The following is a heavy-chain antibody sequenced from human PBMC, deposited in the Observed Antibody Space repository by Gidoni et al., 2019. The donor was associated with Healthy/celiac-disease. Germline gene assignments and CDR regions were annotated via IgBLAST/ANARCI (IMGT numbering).Heavy chain of an antibody. CDR2: ISYDGRNK. Sequence: QVQLVESGGGVVQPGRSLRLCCAASGFTFSSYGMHWVRQAPGKGLEWVAVISYDGRNKYYADSVKGRFTISRDNSKNTLYLQMNSLRAEDTAVYYCAKDFIAAAGDWGQGTLVTVSS. J-gene: IGHJ4*02. V-gene: IGHV3-30*18. D-gene: IGHD6-13*01. CDR1: GFTFSSYG. CDR3: AKDFIAAAGD.